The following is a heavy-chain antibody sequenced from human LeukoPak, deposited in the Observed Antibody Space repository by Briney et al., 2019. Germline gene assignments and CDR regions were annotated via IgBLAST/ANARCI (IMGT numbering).Heavy chain of an antibody. CDR1: GFTFSSYA. Sequence: GRSLRLSCAASGFTFSSYAMHWVRQAPGKGLEWVAVISYDGSNKYYADSVKGRFTISRDNSKNTLYLQMNSLRAEDTAAYYCAREIDPSPLDYWGQGTLVTVSS. J-gene: IGHJ4*02. V-gene: IGHV3-30-3*01. CDR2: ISYDGSNK. CDR3: AREIDPSPLDY.